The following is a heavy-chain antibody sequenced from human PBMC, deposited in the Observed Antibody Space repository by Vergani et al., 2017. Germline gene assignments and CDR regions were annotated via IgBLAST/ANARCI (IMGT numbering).Heavy chain of an antibody. CDR2: ISSSSSYI. V-gene: IGHV3-21*04. CDR3: GMYCSSPTCGTHPRVQNYGMDV. CDR1: GFTFSSYS. Sequence: EVQLVESGGGLVKPGGSLRLSCAASGFTFSSYSMNWVRQAPGKGLEWVSSISSSSSYIYYADSVKGRFTISRDNAKNSLYLQMNSLRAEDTALYYCGMYCSSPTCGTHPRVQNYGMDVWGQGTTVTVS. D-gene: IGHD2-2*01. J-gene: IGHJ6*02.